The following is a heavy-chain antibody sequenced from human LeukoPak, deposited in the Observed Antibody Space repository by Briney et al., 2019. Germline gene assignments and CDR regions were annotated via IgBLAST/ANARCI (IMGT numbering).Heavy chain of an antibody. CDR2: ISSSSSTSSTI. D-gene: IGHD4-17*01. Sequence: GGSLRLSCAASGFTFSSYSMNWVRQAPGKGLDWVSYISSSSSTSSTIYYADSVKGRFTISRDNAKNSLYLQMNSLRAEDTAVYYCARENGDPVYFDYWGQGTLVTVSS. CDR1: GFTFSSYS. V-gene: IGHV3-48*01. J-gene: IGHJ4*02. CDR3: ARENGDPVYFDY.